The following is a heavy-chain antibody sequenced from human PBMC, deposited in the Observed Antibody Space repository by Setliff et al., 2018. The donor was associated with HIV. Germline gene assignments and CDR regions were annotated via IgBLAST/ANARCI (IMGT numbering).Heavy chain of an antibody. CDR2: SRNKVNSYTT. V-gene: IGHV3-72*01. D-gene: IGHD3-10*01. Sequence: PEGSLRLSCAASGFTFSDHYMDWVRQAPGKGLEWVGRSRNKVNSYTTEFAASVKGRFTISRDDSKNSLYLQMNRLKTEDTAVYYCARGRLLWSGSYYYYYMDVWGKGTTVTVSS. CDR3: ARGRLLWSGSYYYYYMDV. CDR1: GFTFSDHY. J-gene: IGHJ6*03.